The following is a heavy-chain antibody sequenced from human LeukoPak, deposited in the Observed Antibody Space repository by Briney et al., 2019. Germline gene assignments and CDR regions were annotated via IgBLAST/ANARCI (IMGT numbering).Heavy chain of an antibody. CDR1: GGSISSHY. CDR2: IYYSGST. Sequence: SETLSLTRTVSGGSISSHYWSWIRQPPGKGLEWIGYIYYSGSTNYNPSLKSRVTISVDTSKNQFSLKLSSVTAADTAVYYCARGKWEQNYYYYMDVWGKGTTVTVSS. D-gene: IGHD1-26*01. CDR3: ARGKWEQNYYYYMDV. J-gene: IGHJ6*03. V-gene: IGHV4-59*11.